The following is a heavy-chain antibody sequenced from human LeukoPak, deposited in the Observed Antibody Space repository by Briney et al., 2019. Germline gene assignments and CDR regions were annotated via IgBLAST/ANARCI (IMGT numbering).Heavy chain of an antibody. Sequence: GGSLRLSCAASGFTFSSYGIHWVRQAPGKGLEWVAFIQYDGNNKYYADSVKGRFTISRDNSKNTLYLQMSSLRVEDTAVYYCAKPGGSAWCDYWGQGTLVTVSS. D-gene: IGHD6-19*01. CDR3: AKPGGSAWCDY. J-gene: IGHJ4*02. CDR1: GFTFSSYG. CDR2: IQYDGNNK. V-gene: IGHV3-30*02.